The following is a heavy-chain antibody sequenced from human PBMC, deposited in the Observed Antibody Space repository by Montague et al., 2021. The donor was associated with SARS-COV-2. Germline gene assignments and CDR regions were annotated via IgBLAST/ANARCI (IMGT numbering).Heavy chain of an antibody. D-gene: IGHD2-15*01. J-gene: IGHJ5*02. CDR3: ARALYCSGGSCYPNWFDP. CDR2: IYYSGST. V-gene: IGHV4-59*01. CDR1: GGSISSYY. Sequence: SEILSLTCTVSGGSISSYYWSWIRQPPGKGLEWFGYIYYSGSTNYNPSLKSRVTISVDTSKNQFSLKPSSVTAADTAVYYCARALYCSGGSCYPNWFDPWGQGTLVTVSS.